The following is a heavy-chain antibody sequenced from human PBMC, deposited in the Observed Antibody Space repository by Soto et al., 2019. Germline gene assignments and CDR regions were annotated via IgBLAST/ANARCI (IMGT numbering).Heavy chain of an antibody. J-gene: IGHJ6*02. CDR1: GGSVSSGSYY. CDR3: ARETRYYDFWSGYPSDYYYGMDV. Sequence: QVQLQESGPGLVKPSETLSLTCTVSGGSVSSGSYYWSWIRQPPGKGLEWIGYIYYSGSTNYNPSLKSRVTISVDTSKNQISLKLSSVTAADTAVYYCARETRYYDFWSGYPSDYYYGMDVWGHGTTVTVSS. D-gene: IGHD3-3*01. CDR2: IYYSGST. V-gene: IGHV4-61*01.